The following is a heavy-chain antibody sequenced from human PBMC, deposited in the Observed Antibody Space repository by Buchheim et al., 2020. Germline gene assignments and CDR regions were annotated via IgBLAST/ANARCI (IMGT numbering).Heavy chain of an antibody. CDR2: ISYDGSNK. V-gene: IGHV3-30*18. CDR3: AKDRVIRGYSYVLEL. J-gene: IGHJ4*02. CDR1: GFTFSSYG. D-gene: IGHD5-18*01. Sequence: QVQLVESGGGVVQPGRSLRLSCAASGFTFSSYGMHWVRQAPGKGLEWVAVISYDGSNKYYADSVKGRFTISRDNSKNTLYLQMNSLRAEDTAVYYCAKDRVIRGYSYVLELWGQGTL.